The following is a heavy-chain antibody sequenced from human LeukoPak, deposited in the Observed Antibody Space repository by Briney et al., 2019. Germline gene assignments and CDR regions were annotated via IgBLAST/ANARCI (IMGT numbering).Heavy chain of an antibody. V-gene: IGHV4-61*02. J-gene: IGHJ4*02. Sequence: PSQTLSLTCTVSGGSISSGSYYWSWIRQPAGKGLEWIGRIYTSGSTNYNPSLKSRVTISVDTSKNQFSLKLSSVTAADTAVYYCARGVGASDYWGQGTLVTVSS. D-gene: IGHD1-26*01. CDR1: GGSISSGSYY. CDR3: ARGVGASDY. CDR2: IYTSGST.